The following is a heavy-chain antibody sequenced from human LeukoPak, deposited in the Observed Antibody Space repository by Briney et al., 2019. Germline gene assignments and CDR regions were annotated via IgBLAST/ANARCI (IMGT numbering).Heavy chain of an antibody. J-gene: IGHJ4*02. CDR2: MRYDGSNK. Sequence: PGGPLRLSCAASGFTFSSYGMHWVRQAPGKGLEWVAFMRYDGSNKYYADSVKGRFTISRDNSKDTLYLQMNSLRAEDTAVYYCAKARTLLWCGELWDYGGQGTLVTVSS. CDR1: GFTFSSYG. V-gene: IGHV3-30*02. D-gene: IGHD3-10*01. CDR3: AKARTLLWCGELWDY.